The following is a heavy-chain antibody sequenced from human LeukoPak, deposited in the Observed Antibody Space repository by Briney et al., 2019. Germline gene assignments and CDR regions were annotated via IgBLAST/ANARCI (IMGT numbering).Heavy chain of an antibody. CDR3: ATLSSDYGGNSLLDY. D-gene: IGHD4-23*01. Sequence: PSETLSLTCTVSGGSISSYYWSWIRQPPGKGLEWIGYIYYSGSTNYNPSLKSRVTISVDTSKNQFSLKLSSVTAADTAEYYCATLSSDYGGNSLLDYWGQGTLVTVSS. V-gene: IGHV4-59*01. CDR2: IYYSGST. CDR1: GGSISSYY. J-gene: IGHJ4*02.